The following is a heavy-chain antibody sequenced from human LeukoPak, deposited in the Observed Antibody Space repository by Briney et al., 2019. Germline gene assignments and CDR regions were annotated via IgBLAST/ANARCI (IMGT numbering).Heavy chain of an antibody. V-gene: IGHV3-7*01. CDR3: ARDIGPCNTTTSYDAFDL. CDR1: GFTFSSYW. D-gene: IGHD2/OR15-2a*01. J-gene: IGHJ3*01. CDR2: INEDGSDK. Sequence: GGSLRLSCAVSGFTFSSYWMTWVRQAPGKGLEWVANINEDGSDKHCVDSVKGRFTISRDNAKNSLYLQMNSLRAEDTAVYFCARDIGPCNTTTSYDAFDLWGQGTMVTVSP.